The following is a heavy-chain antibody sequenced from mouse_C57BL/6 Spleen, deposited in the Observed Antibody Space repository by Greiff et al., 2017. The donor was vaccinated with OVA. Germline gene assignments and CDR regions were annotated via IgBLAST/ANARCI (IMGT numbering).Heavy chain of an antibody. Sequence: EVQLQQSGPVLVKPGASVKMSCKASGYTFTDYYMNWVKQSHGKSLEWIGVINPYNGGTSYNQKFKGKATLTVDKSSSTAYMELNSLTSEDSAVYYCARGGITTVDFDVWGTGTTVTVSS. CDR2: INPYNGGT. CDR1: GYTFTDYY. D-gene: IGHD1-1*01. CDR3: ARGGITTVDFDV. V-gene: IGHV1-19*01. J-gene: IGHJ1*03.